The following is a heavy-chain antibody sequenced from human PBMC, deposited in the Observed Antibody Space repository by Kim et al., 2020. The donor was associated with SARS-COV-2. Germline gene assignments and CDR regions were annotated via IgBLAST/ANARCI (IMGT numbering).Heavy chain of an antibody. Sequence: GGSLRLSCAASGFTFSSYWMTWVRQAPGRGLEWVANIKYHGNEKYYVDSVKGRFTISRDDAENSLYLQMNSLRPEDTAIYYCARSNAMDVWGQGTTDSVSS. CDR3: ARSNAMDV. CDR2: IKYHGNEK. J-gene: IGHJ6*02. CDR1: GFTFSSYW. V-gene: IGHV3-7*03.